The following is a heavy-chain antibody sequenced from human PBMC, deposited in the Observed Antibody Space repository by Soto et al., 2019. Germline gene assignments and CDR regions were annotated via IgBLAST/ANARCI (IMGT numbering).Heavy chain of an antibody. J-gene: IGHJ4*02. V-gene: IGHV3-15*01. CDR3: TTDRGIVLRPLFDY. Sequence: EVHLGESGGGLVKPGGSLRLSCAASGFTFTNAWIGWVRQAPGKGLEWVGRTKSKADGGTVDYAAPVQGRFVISRDDSKNTLFLQMNSLKTEDTAVYYCTTDRGIVLRPLFDYWGQGTLVTVSS. CDR1: GFTFTNAW. CDR2: TKSKADGGTV. D-gene: IGHD1-26*01.